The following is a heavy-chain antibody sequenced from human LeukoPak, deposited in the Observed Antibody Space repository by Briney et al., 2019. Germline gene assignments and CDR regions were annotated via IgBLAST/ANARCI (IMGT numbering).Heavy chain of an antibody. J-gene: IGHJ4*02. Sequence: PGGSLRLSCAASGFTFRSCAMSWFHQAPGKGLEWVSAISGSGGSTYHADSVKGRFTISRDNSKNMLYLQLNSLRAEDTAVYYCAKDPLVRGATYDYWGQGTLVTVSS. CDR2: ISGSGGST. V-gene: IGHV3-23*01. CDR3: AKDPLVRGATYDY. D-gene: IGHD3-10*01. CDR1: GFTFRSCA.